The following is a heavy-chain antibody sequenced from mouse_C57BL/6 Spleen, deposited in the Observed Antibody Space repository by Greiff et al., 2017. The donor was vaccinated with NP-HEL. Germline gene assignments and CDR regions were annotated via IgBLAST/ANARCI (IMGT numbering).Heavy chain of an antibody. J-gene: IGHJ1*03. V-gene: IGHV1-82*01. CDR2: IYPGDGDT. CDR1: GYAFSSSW. D-gene: IGHD1-1*01. Sequence: VKLQESGPELVKPGASVKISCKASGYAFSSSWMNWVKQRPGKGLEWIGRIYPGDGDTNYNGKFKGKATLTADKSSSTAYMQLSSLTSEDSAVYFCARGSSHGYFDVWGTGTTVTVSS. CDR3: ARGSSHGYFDV.